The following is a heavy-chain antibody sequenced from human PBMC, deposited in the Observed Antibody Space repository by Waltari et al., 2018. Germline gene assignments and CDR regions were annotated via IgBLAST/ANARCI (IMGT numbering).Heavy chain of an antibody. CDR1: GFTFSSYG. CDR3: ARRFDS. Sequence: EVQLVESGGGLVQPGGSLRRSCAACGFTFSSYGMNWVRQAPGKGLEWISYISGSGTTIYYADSVKGRFTISRDDAENSLYLQMNSLRAEDTALYYCARRFDSWGQGTRVTVSS. V-gene: IGHV3-48*03. J-gene: IGHJ4*02. CDR2: ISGSGTTI.